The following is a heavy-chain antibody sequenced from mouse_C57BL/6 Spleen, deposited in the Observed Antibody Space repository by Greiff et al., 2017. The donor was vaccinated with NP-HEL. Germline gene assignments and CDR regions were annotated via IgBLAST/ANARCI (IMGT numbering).Heavy chain of an antibody. CDR1: GYAFTNYL. Sequence: QVQLKQSGAELVRPGTSVKVSCKASGYAFTNYLIEWVKQRPGQGLEWIGVINPGSGGTNYNEKFKGKATLTADKSSSTAYMQLSSLTSEDSAVYFCAGVTTGYAMDYWGQGTSVTVSS. V-gene: IGHV1-54*01. D-gene: IGHD2-2*01. CDR2: INPGSGGT. CDR3: AGVTTGYAMDY. J-gene: IGHJ4*01.